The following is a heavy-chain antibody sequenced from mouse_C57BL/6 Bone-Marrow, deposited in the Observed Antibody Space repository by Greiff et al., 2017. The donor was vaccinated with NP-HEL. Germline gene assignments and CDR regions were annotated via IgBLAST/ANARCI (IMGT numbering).Heavy chain of an antibody. Sequence: QVQLQQPGAELVKPGASVKVSCKASGYTFTSYWMPWVKQRPGQGLEWIGRINPSASDTNYNQKFKGKATLTVDKATSTAYMQISHLTSEYSAVYFCSSHCYVYFDYWGQGTTLTVSS. D-gene: IGHD1-2*01. V-gene: IGHV1-74*01. CDR1: GYTFTSYW. CDR2: INPSASDT. J-gene: IGHJ2*01. CDR3: SSHCYVYFDY.